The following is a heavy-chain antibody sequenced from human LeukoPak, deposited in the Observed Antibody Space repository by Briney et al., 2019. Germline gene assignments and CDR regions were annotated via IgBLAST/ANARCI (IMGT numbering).Heavy chain of an antibody. CDR3: VRDRPHNWFDP. CDR1: GYTFTGYY. CDR2: IKPNSGDT. V-gene: IGHV1-2*02. Sequence: GASEKVSCKASGYTFTGYYIHWVRQAPGQGLEWMGLIKPNSGDTKYAQKFQGRVTMTRDTSITTAYMELSSLRSDDTALYYCVRDRPHNWFDPWGQGTLVTVSS. J-gene: IGHJ5*02.